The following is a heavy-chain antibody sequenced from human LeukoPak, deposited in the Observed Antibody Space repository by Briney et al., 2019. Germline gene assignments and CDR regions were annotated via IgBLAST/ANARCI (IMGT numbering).Heavy chain of an antibody. V-gene: IGHV3-48*02. CDR3: ARETPYYLGDY. J-gene: IGHJ4*02. Sequence: PGGSLRLSCAASGLTLSSYSMNWVRQAPGKGLEWVSYISSSSTIYYADSVKGRFTISRDNAKNSLYLQMNSLRDEDTAVHYCARETPYYLGDYWGQGTLVTVSS. CDR1: GLTLSSYS. CDR2: ISSSSTI. D-gene: IGHD2-8*01.